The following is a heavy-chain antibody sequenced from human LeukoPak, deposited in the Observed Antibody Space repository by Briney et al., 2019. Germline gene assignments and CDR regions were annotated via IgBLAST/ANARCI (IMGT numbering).Heavy chain of an antibody. CDR2: ISSSSNTI. Sequence: GGSLRLSCAASGFTFSSYSMSWVRQAPGKGLEWVSYISSSSNTIYYADSVKGRFTISRDNAKNSLYLQMNSLRAEDTAVYYCARGAAVGTSRFDYWGQGTLVTVSS. J-gene: IGHJ4*02. CDR3: ARGAAVGTSRFDY. D-gene: IGHD6-13*01. V-gene: IGHV3-48*04. CDR1: GFTFSSYS.